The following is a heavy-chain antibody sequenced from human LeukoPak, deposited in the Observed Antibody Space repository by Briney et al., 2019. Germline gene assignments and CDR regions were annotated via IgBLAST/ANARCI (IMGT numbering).Heavy chain of an antibody. Sequence: SETLSLTCAVYGGSFSGYYWSWIRQPPGKGLEWIGEINHSGSTNYSPSLKSRVTISVDTSKNQFSLKLSSVTAADAAVYYCANGYAFDYWGQGTLVTVSS. CDR2: INHSGST. D-gene: IGHD5-18*01. CDR3: ANGYAFDY. V-gene: IGHV4-34*01. J-gene: IGHJ4*02. CDR1: GGSFSGYY.